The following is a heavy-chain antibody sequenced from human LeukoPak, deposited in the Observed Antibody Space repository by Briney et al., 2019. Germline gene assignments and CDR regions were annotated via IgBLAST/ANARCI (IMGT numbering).Heavy chain of an antibody. J-gene: IGHJ4*02. Sequence: SGTLSLTCTVSGDSINSLDLWSWVRQPPGKGLEWIGEMYLSGTTHSNPSVRSRVTISIDRSKNQFFLNLSSVTAADTAVYYCAGLVGRYSSGLYYYYFDYWGQGTLVTVSS. V-gene: IGHV4-4*02. CDR3: AGLVGRYSSGLYYYYFDY. CDR1: GDSINSLDL. D-gene: IGHD3-22*01. CDR2: MYLSGTT.